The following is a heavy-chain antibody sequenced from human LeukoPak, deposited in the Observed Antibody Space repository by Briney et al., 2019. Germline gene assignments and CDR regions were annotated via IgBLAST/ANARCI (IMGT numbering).Heavy chain of an antibody. CDR1: GYTFTSYY. CDR3: ARDFKGHEYYFDY. V-gene: IGHV1-46*01. CDR2: INPSGGST. J-gene: IGHJ4*02. Sequence: ASVNVSCTASGYTFTSYYMHWVRPAPGQGLEWMGIINPSGGSTSYAQKFQGRVTMTRDTSTSTVYMELSSLRSEDTAVYYCARDFKGHEYYFDYWGQGTLVTVSS.